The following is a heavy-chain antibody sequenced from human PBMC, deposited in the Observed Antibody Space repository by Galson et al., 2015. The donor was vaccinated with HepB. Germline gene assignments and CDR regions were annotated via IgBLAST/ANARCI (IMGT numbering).Heavy chain of an antibody. CDR1: PGSIVPYY. CDR2: IYYSGTT. Sequence: ETLSLTCTVSPGSIVPYYWSWIRQPPGKGLEWIGYIYYSGTTTYNPSLKSRVAMSVDTSNNQYSLKLSSVTAADTAIYYCARGSYYYFFDSWGQGTLVTVSS. CDR3: ARGSYYYFFDS. J-gene: IGHJ4*02. V-gene: IGHV4-59*08. D-gene: IGHD3-10*01.